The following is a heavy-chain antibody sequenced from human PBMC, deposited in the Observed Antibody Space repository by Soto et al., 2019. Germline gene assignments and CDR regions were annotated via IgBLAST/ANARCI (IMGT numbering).Heavy chain of an antibody. V-gene: IGHV4-31*03. J-gene: IGHJ4*02. D-gene: IGHD3-22*01. CDR2: IYYSGST. CDR1: GGSISSGGYY. Sequence: SETLSLTCTVSGGSISSGGYYWSWIRQHPGKGLEWIGYIYYSGSTYYNPSLKSRVTISVDTSKNQFSLKLSSVTAADTAVYYCARGRKYYYDSSGYRPVGYFDYWGQGTLVTVSS. CDR3: ARGRKYYYDSSGYRPVGYFDY.